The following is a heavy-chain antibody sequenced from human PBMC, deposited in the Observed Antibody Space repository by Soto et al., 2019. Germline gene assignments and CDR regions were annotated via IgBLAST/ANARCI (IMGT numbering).Heavy chain of an antibody. V-gene: IGHV4-31*03. Sequence: SETLSLAFTGSGVASISWGYYGSWIRRDPGKCLEWVGYIYYIGNTYYNPSLKSRCAISVDTSKNQFSLKLSSVTAADTAVYYCARAPGDYYDSSGSLYFDYWGQGTLVTVSS. CDR3: ARAPGDYYDSSGSLYFDY. D-gene: IGHD3-22*01. J-gene: IGHJ4*02. CDR1: GVASISWGYY. CDR2: IYYIGNT.